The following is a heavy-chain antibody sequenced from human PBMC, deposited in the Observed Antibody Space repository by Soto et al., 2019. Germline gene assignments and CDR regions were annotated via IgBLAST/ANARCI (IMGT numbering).Heavy chain of an antibody. CDR2: IVVGSGNT. Sequence: GASVKVSCKASGFTFTSSAMQWVRQARGQRLEWIGWIVVGSGNTNYAQKFQERVTISVDTSKNQFSLKLSSVTAADTAVYYCARVGSRGYSYGRLTYFDYWGQGTLVTVS. CDR3: ARVGSRGYSYGRLTYFDY. J-gene: IGHJ4*02. V-gene: IGHV1-58*02. CDR1: GFTFTSSA. D-gene: IGHD5-18*01.